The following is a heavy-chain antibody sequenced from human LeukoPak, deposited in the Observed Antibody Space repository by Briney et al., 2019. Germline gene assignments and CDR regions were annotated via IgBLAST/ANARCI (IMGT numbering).Heavy chain of an antibody. J-gene: IGHJ5*02. V-gene: IGHV1-69*04. CDR2: IIPILGIA. CDR1: GGTFSSYA. Sequence: ASVKVSCKASGGTFSSYAISWVRQAPGEGLEWMGRIIPILGIANYAQKFQGRVTITADKSTSTAYMGLSSLRSEDTAVYYCARDRPTYGSGSYYNKEYWFDPWGQGTLVTVSS. D-gene: IGHD3-10*01. CDR3: ARDRPTYGSGSYYNKEYWFDP.